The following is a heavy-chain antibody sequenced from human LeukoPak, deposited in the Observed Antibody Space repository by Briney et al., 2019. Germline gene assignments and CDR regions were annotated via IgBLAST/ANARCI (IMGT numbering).Heavy chain of an antibody. CDR1: GGSISGYY. D-gene: IGHD3-22*01. Sequence: SETLSLTCTVSGGSISGYYWGWIRQPPGKGLEWIGSIYHSGSTYYNPSLRSRGTISVDTSKNQFSLKLSSVTAADTAVYYCASTKYYDQVYDDYWGQGTLVTVSS. V-gene: IGHV4-38-2*02. J-gene: IGHJ4*02. CDR3: ASTKYYDQVYDDY. CDR2: IYHSGST.